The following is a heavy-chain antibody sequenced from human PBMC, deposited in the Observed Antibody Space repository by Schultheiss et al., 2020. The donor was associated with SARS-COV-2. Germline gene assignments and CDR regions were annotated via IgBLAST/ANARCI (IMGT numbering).Heavy chain of an antibody. CDR2: ISWNSGSI. D-gene: IGHD4-11*01. V-gene: IGHV3-9*01. CDR3: ARDSPAKTTVTTDY. J-gene: IGHJ4*02. CDR1: GFTFDDYA. Sequence: GGSLRLSCAASGFTFDDYAMHWVRQAPGKGLEWVSGISWNSGSIGYADSVKGRFTISRDNAKNSLYLQMNSLRDEDTAVYYCARDSPAKTTVTTDYWGQGTLVTVSS.